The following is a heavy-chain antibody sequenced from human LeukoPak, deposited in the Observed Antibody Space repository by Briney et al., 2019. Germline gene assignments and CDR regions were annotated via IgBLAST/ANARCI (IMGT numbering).Heavy chain of an antibody. CDR1: GFTFSNNY. CDR3: ARLAGTDSDY. V-gene: IGHV3-53*01. CDR2: LYAGGTT. J-gene: IGHJ4*02. Sequence: PGGSLRLSCAASGFTFSNNYMSWVRQAPGKGLEWVSGLYAGGTTYYADSVKGRFIISRDNPKNTLYLQMNSLRAEDTAVYYCARLAGTDSDYWGQGTLVTVSS. D-gene: IGHD6-19*01.